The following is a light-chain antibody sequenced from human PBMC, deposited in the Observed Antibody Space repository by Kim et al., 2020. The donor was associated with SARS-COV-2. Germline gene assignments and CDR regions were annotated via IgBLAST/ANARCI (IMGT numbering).Light chain of an antibody. V-gene: IGLV3-19*01. J-gene: IGLJ3*02. Sequence: SSELTQDPAVSVALGQTVTIACQGDSLRIYYARWYQQKPGQAPVLVIYGKNNRPSGIPDRISGSSSGNTASLTITRAQAADEADYHCYPRDSNGNHLEFGGGTQLSVL. CDR3: YPRDSNGNHLE. CDR1: SLRIYY. CDR2: GKN.